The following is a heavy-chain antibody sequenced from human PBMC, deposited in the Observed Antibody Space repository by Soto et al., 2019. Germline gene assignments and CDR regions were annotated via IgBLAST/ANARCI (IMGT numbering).Heavy chain of an antibody. CDR1: GYTFTSYD. V-gene: IGHV1-8*01. Sequence: QVQLVQSGAEVKKPGASVKVSCKASGYTFTSYDINWVRQATGQGLEWMGWMNPNSGNTGYAQKFQGRVTMTRNTXXSTAYMELSSLRSEDTAVYYCARGLPYSGYDWFDYWGQGTLVTVSS. D-gene: IGHD5-12*01. J-gene: IGHJ4*02. CDR3: ARGLPYSGYDWFDY. CDR2: MNPNSGNT.